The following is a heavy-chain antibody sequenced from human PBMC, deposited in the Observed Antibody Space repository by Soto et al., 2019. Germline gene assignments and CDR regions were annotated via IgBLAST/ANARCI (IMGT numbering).Heavy chain of an antibody. Sequence: SETLSLTCAVSGGSISSGGYSWSWIRQPPGKGLEWIGYIYHSGSTYYNPSLKSRVTISVDRSKNQFSLKLSSVTAADTAVYYGARGSDYYYGMDVWGQGTTVTVSS. CDR2: IYHSGST. V-gene: IGHV4-30-2*01. CDR1: GGSISSGGYS. CDR3: ARGSDYYYGMDV. J-gene: IGHJ6*02.